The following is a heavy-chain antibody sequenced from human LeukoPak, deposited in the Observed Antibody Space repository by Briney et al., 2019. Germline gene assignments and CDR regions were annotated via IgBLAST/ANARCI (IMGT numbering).Heavy chain of an antibody. D-gene: IGHD3-10*01. CDR1: GYSISSGNFY. Sequence: SETLSLTCTVSGYSISSGNFYWSWIRQPAGQGLEWIGRIYTSGSTNYSRSRKSRVTISLDTSKNLYSLNLTSVTAADTAVYYCARQDPESNHRSSMVRGVIDYWGKGTLVTVSS. CDR3: ARQDPESNHRSSMVRGVIDY. J-gene: IGHJ4*02. CDR2: IYTSGST. V-gene: IGHV4-61*02.